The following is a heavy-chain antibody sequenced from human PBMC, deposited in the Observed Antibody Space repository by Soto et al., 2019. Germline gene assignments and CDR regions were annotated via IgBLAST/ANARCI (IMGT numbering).Heavy chain of an antibody. V-gene: IGHV1-3*01. D-gene: IGHD1-26*01. J-gene: IGHJ6*02. CDR1: GYTFTSYA. CDR2: INAGNGNT. Sequence: QVQLVQSGAEVKKPGASVKVSCKASGYTFTSYAMHWVRQAPGQRLEWMGWINAGNGNTKYSQKFQGRVTITRDTSASTAYMELSSRRFEDTAVYYCARDRLGDGMDVWGQGTTVTVSS. CDR3: ARDRLGDGMDV.